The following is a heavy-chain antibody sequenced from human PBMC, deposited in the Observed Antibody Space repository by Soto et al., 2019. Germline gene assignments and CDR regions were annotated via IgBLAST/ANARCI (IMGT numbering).Heavy chain of an antibody. D-gene: IGHD3-10*01. CDR3: ARVFGELFPKYYYYYYGMDV. J-gene: IGHJ6*02. V-gene: IGHV3-33*01. CDR2: IWYDGSNK. CDR1: GFTFSSYG. Sequence: GGSLRLSCAASGFTFSSYGMHWVRQAPGKGLEWVAVIWYDGSNKYYADSVKGRFTISRDNSKNTLYLQMNSLRAEDTAVYYCARVFGELFPKYYYYYYGMDVWGQGTTVTVSS.